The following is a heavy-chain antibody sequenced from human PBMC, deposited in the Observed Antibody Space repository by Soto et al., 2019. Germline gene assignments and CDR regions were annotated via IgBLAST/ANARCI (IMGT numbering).Heavy chain of an antibody. J-gene: IGHJ4*02. D-gene: IGHD2-15*01. Sequence: QVKLVESGGGVVQPGRSLRLSCAASGFTFSSYAMHWVRQAPGKGLEWVAAIWHDGTYEYYADSVQGRFTISRDNFRNTQYLQMDSLRAEDTALYYGVRDHGRRHSIGVGGGDYWGQGTLVTVSS. V-gene: IGHV3-33*01. CDR2: IWHDGTYE. CDR3: VRDHGRRHSIGVGGGDY. CDR1: GFTFSSYA.